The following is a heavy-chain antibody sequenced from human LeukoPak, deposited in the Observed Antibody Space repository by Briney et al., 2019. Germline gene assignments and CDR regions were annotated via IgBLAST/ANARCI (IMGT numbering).Heavy chain of an antibody. Sequence: GGSLRLSCAASGFPFSRNDMSWLRQAAGKGLEWVSSIGGSGDRTYHADSVKGRFTISRDTSKNTLYLQMNSLRAEDAAVYYCAKYRGFGDSYDSWGQGTLVTVSS. V-gene: IGHV3-23*01. CDR1: GFPFSRND. J-gene: IGHJ4*02. D-gene: IGHD3-10*01. CDR2: IGGSGDRT. CDR3: AKYRGFGDSYDS.